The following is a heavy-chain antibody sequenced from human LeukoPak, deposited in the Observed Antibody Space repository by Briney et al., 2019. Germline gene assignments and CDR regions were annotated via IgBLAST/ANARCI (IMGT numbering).Heavy chain of an antibody. CDR1: GGPFSGYY. J-gene: IGHJ3*01. D-gene: IGHD3-22*01. V-gene: IGHV4-34*01. CDR2: INHSGST. Sequence: SETLSLTCAVYGGPFSGYYWNWIRQPPGKGLEWIGEINHSGSTNYNPSLKSRVTISLDTSKSQFSLRLSSVTAADTAVYYCASDSISMNAFDAWGQGTMVTVSS. CDR3: ASDSISMNAFDA.